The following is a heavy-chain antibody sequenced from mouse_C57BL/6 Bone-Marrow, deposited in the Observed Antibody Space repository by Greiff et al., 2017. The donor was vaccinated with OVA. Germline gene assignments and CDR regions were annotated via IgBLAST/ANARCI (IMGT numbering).Heavy chain of an antibody. V-gene: IGHV1-62-2*01. D-gene: IGHD2-2*01. CDR2: FYPGSGSI. CDR3: ARLGDLLWLRRPHSYAMDY. Sequence: VQLQQSGAELVKPGASVKLSCKASGYTFTEYTIHWVKQRSGQGLEWIGWFYPGSGSIKYNEKFKDKATLTADKSSSTVYMELSRLTSEDSAVYFCARLGDLLWLRRPHSYAMDYWGQGTSVTVSS. CDR1: GYTFTEYT. J-gene: IGHJ4*01.